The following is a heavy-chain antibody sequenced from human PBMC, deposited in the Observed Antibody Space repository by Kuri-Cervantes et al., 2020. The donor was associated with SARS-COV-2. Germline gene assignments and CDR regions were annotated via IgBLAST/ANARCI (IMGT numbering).Heavy chain of an antibody. CDR2: IYYSGST. CDR1: GGSISSYY. V-gene: IGHV4-59*12. Sequence: GSLRLSCTVSGGSISSYYWSWIRQPPGKGLEWIGYIYYSGSTNYNPSLKSRVTISVDTSKNQFSLKLCSVTAADTAVYYCARAGEWFDYWGQGTLVTVSS. J-gene: IGHJ4*02. D-gene: IGHD3-10*01. CDR3: ARAGEWFDY.